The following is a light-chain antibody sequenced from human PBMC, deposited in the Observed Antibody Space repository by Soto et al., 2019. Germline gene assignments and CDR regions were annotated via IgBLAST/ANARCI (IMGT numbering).Light chain of an antibody. CDR2: EVS. V-gene: IGLV2-14*01. J-gene: IGLJ1*01. Sequence: ALTQPASVSGSPGQSITISCTGTSSDVGGYDYVSWYQLHPGKAPKLMVFEVSNRPSGVSYRFSGSKSGNTASLTISGLQAEDEADYFCSSYSISTAYLFGTGTKVTVL. CDR3: SSYSISTAYL. CDR1: SSDVGGYDY.